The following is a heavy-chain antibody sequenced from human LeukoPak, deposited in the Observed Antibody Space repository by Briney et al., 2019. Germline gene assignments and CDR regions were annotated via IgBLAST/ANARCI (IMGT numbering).Heavy chain of an antibody. J-gene: IGHJ4*02. CDR2: INPSGGST. Sequence: ASVKVSCKASGYTFTSYYMHWVRQAPGQGLEWMGIINPSGGSTSYAQKFQGRVTMTRDTSTSTVYMELSSLRSEDTAVYYCARGASEINSPGRGVDEYYFDYWGQGTLVTVSS. D-gene: IGHD3-10*01. V-gene: IGHV1-46*01. CDR3: ARGASEINSPGRGVDEYYFDY. CDR1: GYTFTSYY.